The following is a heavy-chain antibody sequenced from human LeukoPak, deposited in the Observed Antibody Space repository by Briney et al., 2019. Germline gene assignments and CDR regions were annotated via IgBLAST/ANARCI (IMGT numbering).Heavy chain of an antibody. D-gene: IGHD3-22*01. Sequence: GGSLRLSCAASGFTFSNAWMSWVRQAPGKGLEWVGRIKSKTDGGTTDYAAPVKGRFTISRDDSKNTLYLQINSLKTEDTAVYYCTTSYYDSPRPSDYWGQGTLVTVSS. CDR2: IKSKTDGGTT. CDR1: GFTFSNAW. V-gene: IGHV3-15*01. J-gene: IGHJ4*02. CDR3: TTSYYDSPRPSDY.